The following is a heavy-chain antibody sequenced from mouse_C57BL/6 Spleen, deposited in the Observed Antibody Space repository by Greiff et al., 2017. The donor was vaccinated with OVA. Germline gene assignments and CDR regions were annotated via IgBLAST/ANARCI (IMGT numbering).Heavy chain of an antibody. CDR2: ILPGSGST. CDR3: ARQGGDYYGSSYDDY. Sequence: QVQLQQSGAELMKPGASVKLSCKATGYTFTGYWIEWVKQRPGHGLEWIGEILPGSGSTNYNEKFKGKATFTADTSSNTAYMQLSSLTTEDSAIYYGARQGGDYYGSSYDDYWGQGTTLTVSS. V-gene: IGHV1-9*01. D-gene: IGHD1-1*01. CDR1: GYTFTGYW. J-gene: IGHJ2*01.